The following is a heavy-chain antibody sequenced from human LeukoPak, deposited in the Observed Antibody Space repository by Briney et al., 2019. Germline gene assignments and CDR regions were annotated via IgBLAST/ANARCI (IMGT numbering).Heavy chain of an antibody. CDR3: ARVSRDYGSRAWRVGRGIYFDY. D-gene: IGHD4-17*01. V-gene: IGHV4-34*01. J-gene: IGHJ4*02. CDR1: GGSFSNYY. Sequence: KPSETLSLTCAVYGGSFSNYYWNWIRQPPGKGLEWIGEINHSGSTNYNPSLKSRVTISVDTSKNQFSLKLSSVTAADTAVYYCARVSRDYGSRAWRVGRGIYFDYWGQGTLVTVSS. CDR2: INHSGST.